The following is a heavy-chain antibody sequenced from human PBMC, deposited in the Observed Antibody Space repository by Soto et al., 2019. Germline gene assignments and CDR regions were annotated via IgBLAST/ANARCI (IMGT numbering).Heavy chain of an antibody. CDR1: GFTFGNYA. D-gene: IGHD6-19*01. CDR2: IAASGATT. J-gene: IGHJ4*02. Sequence: GGSLRLSCAASGFTFGNYAMSWVRQAPGKGLEWVSAIAASGATTYYADSVKGRLTVSRDNSKDTLYLQMNSLRAEDTAVYYCAKDRGGSGWRFDYWGQGALVTVSS. V-gene: IGHV3-23*01. CDR3: AKDRGGSGWRFDY.